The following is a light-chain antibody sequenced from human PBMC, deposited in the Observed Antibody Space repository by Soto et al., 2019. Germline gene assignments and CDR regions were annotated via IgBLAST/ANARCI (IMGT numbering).Light chain of an antibody. Sequence: QSALTQPRSVSGAPGQSVTISCTGTSSDVGSYNFVSWYQQHPGKAPKLMIDDVSKRPSGVPDRFSGSKSGNTTSLTISGLQAEDEADYYCGSYAGSYTWVFGTGTKLTVL. CDR2: DVS. CDR3: GSYAGSYTWV. CDR1: SSDVGSYNF. J-gene: IGLJ1*01. V-gene: IGLV2-11*01.